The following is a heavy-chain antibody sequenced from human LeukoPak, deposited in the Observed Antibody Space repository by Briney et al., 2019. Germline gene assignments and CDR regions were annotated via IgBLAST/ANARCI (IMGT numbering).Heavy chain of an antibody. Sequence: PSETLSLTCAVSGGSISSSNWWSWVRQPPGKGLEWIGEIYHSGSTNYNPSLKSRVTISVDKSKNQFSLKLSSVTAADTAVYYCARDADGGSYYFDYWGQGTLVTVSS. CDR2: IYHSGST. CDR3: ARDADGGSYYFDY. CDR1: GGSISSSNW. V-gene: IGHV4-4*02. J-gene: IGHJ4*02. D-gene: IGHD1-26*01.